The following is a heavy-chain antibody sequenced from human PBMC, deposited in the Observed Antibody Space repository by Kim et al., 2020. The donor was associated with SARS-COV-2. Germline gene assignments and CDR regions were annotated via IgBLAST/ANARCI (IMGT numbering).Heavy chain of an antibody. CDR2: SP. J-gene: IGHJ4*02. D-gene: IGHD1-26*01. V-gene: IGHV4-59*09. CDR3: ARGRWELPY. Sequence: SPHYHPSLKSRVTISVDTSNNQVSLTLSSVTAADTAVYYCARGRWELPYWGQGTLVTVSS.